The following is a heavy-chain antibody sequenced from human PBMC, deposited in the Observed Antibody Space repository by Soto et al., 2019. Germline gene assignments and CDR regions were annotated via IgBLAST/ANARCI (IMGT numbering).Heavy chain of an antibody. CDR1: GGSISSSSYY. CDR3: ARLPGIAASNHYFDY. Sequence: SETLSLTCTVSGGSISSSSYYWGWIRQPPGKGLEWIGSIYYSGSTYYNPSLKSRVTISVDTSKNQFSLKLSSVTAADTAVYYCARLPGIAASNHYFDYWGQGTLVTVSS. CDR2: IYYSGST. V-gene: IGHV4-39*01. J-gene: IGHJ4*02. D-gene: IGHD6-13*01.